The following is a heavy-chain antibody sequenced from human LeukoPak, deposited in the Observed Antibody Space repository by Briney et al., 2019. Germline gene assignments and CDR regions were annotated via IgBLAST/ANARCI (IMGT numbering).Heavy chain of an antibody. D-gene: IGHD1-1*01. Sequence: KSSETLSLTCTVSAGSISSYYWNWLRQSPGKGPEWIGYIYYTGTTKYNPSLTSRVTISIDTSKNQFSLKLSSVTAADTAVYYCATSVGTTGTTWGQGTLVIVSS. CDR1: AGSISSYY. CDR3: ATSVGTTGTT. V-gene: IGHV4-59*08. CDR2: IYYTGTT. J-gene: IGHJ4*02.